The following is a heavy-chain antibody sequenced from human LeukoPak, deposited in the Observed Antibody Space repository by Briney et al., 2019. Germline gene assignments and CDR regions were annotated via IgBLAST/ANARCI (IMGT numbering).Heavy chain of an antibody. CDR3: ATREPREYYFHY. V-gene: IGHV4-59*03. CDR1: GGSISSYY. Sequence: SETLSLICTVSGGSISSYYWSWIRQPPGKGLEWIGYIYYSGTTSYNPSLKSRVTISVNTSKNQFSLKLSSVTAADTAVYYCATREPREYYFHYWGQGTLVTVSS. J-gene: IGHJ4*02. CDR2: IYYSGTT.